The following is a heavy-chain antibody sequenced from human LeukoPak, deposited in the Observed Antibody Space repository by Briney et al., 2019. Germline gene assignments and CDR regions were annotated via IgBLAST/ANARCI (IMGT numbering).Heavy chain of an antibody. Sequence: GGSLRLSCAASGFSFNTYTMNWVRQAPGKGLEWVSYLSSTSTYISYADSVKGRFTISRDNAKNSLYLQMNSLRVEDTAVYYCARYTSGWSGLYSWHMDVWGRGTTVIVSS. D-gene: IGHD6-19*01. CDR3: ARYTSGWSGLYSWHMDV. CDR2: LSSTSTYI. CDR1: GFSFNTYT. V-gene: IGHV3-21*01. J-gene: IGHJ6*03.